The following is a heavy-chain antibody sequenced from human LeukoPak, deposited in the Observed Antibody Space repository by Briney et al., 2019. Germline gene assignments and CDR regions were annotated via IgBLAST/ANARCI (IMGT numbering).Heavy chain of an antibody. D-gene: IGHD2-15*01. CDR1: GFTFSSYA. J-gene: IGHJ3*02. Sequence: GGSLRLSCAASGFTFSSYAMFWVRQAPGKGLEWVSGMSGGGDITYYADSVEGRFTISRDNSKNTLYLQMNSLRAEDTAVYFCAKEDFVGGAFDIWGQGTMVTVSS. CDR2: MSGGGDIT. V-gene: IGHV3-23*01. CDR3: AKEDFVGGAFDI.